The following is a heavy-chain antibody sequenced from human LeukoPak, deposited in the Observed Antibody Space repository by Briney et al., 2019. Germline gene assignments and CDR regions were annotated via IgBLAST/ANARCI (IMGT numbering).Heavy chain of an antibody. V-gene: IGHV1-2*02. CDR3: ARGDIRFEYYFDY. Sequence: ASVKDSCKASGYTFTGYYMHWVRPAPGQGLDWMGWINPNSGGTNYAQKFQGRVTMTRDTSISTAYMELSRLRSDDTAVYYCARGDIRFEYYFDYWGQGTLVTGSS. J-gene: IGHJ4*02. D-gene: IGHD5-12*01. CDR1: GYTFTGYY. CDR2: INPNSGGT.